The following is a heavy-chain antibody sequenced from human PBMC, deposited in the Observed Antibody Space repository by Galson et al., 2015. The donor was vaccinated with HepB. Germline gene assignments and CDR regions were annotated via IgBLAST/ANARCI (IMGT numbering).Heavy chain of an antibody. CDR3: ARWLGTRFSNSWYFYDGMDV. J-gene: IGHJ6*02. Sequence: SLRLSCAASGFIVSSHYMTWVRQTPGRGLEWVSVIFGGGSTYYADSVKGSFTISRDNSKNTVYLQMNSLGAGDCALYYCARWLGTRFSNSWYFYDGMDVWGQGTMVIVSS. CDR2: IFGGGST. CDR1: GFIVSSHY. D-gene: IGHD3-10*01. V-gene: IGHV3-66*01.